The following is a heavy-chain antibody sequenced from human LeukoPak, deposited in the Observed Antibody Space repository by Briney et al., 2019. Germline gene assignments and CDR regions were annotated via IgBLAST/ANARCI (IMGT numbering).Heavy chain of an antibody. V-gene: IGHV3-23*01. J-gene: IGHJ4*02. CDR2: ISGSGGST. CDR3: AKDALGYCSGGSCYTPDY. D-gene: IGHD2-15*01. CDR1: GFIFSNYV. Sequence: PGGSLRLSCAASGFIFSNYVMRWVRQAPGKGLEWVSAISGSGGSTYYADSVKGRFTISRDNSKNTLYLQMISLRAEDTAVYYCAKDALGYCSGGSCYTPDYWGQGTLVTVSS.